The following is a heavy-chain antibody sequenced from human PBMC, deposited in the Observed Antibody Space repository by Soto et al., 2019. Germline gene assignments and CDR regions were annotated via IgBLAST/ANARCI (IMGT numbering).Heavy chain of an antibody. J-gene: IGHJ3*02. CDR1: GYTFMNYG. V-gene: IGHV1-18*01. Sequence: QAQLVQSGAEVRKPGASVNVSCRTSGYTFMNYGVSWVRQAPGQGLVWMGWINTYNGQTNVAQNFQGRVTLSSDASARTASMELISLRSDDTAMYFCVRDVIWSATLIWGVVARSFDIWGQGTAVTVSS. CDR2: INTYNGQT. CDR3: VRDVIWSATLIWGVVARSFDI. D-gene: IGHD3-3*01.